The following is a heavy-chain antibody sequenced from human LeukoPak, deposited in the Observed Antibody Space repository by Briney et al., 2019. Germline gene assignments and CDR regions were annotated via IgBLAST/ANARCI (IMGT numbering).Heavy chain of an antibody. D-gene: IGHD3-16*02. CDR2: TSIDGSNE. CDR1: GFTFSSYA. Sequence: GGSLRLSCAASGFTFSSYAMHWVRQAPGKGLEWVALTSIDGSNEYYADSVKGRFTISRDNSKNTLYLQMNDLRAEDMAVYYCARNVWGSYRSFYFGYWGQGTLVTVSS. V-gene: IGHV3-30*01. CDR3: ARNVWGSYRSFYFGY. J-gene: IGHJ4*02.